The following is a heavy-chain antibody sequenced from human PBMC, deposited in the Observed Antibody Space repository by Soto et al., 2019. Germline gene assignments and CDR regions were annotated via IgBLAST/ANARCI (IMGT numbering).Heavy chain of an antibody. V-gene: IGHV1-69*13. D-gene: IGHD3-16*01. Sequence: SVKVSCKASGGTFGSNALSWVRQAPGQGLEWMGGIIPIFDTTHYAQNFQGRVTITADESTSTAYMALSSLRSEDTAVYYCATSLGHSTTGYLNGIDVCDQGTLVTVSS. CDR3: ATSLGHSTTGYLNGIDV. CDR1: GGTFGSNA. J-gene: IGHJ6*02. CDR2: IIPIFDTT.